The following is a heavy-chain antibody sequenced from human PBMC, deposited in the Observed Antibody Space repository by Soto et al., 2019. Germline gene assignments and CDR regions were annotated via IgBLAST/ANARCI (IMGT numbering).Heavy chain of an antibody. CDR1: GGTFSSYA. CDR2: IIPIFGTA. Sequence: SVKVSCKASGGTFSSYAISWVRQAPGQGLEWMGGIIPIFGTANYAQKFQGRVTITADESTSTAYMELSSLRSEDTAVYYCARDLYDYGGNPDYWYFDLWGRGTLVTVSS. J-gene: IGHJ2*01. V-gene: IGHV1-69*13. CDR3: ARDLYDYGGNPDYWYFDL. D-gene: IGHD4-17*01.